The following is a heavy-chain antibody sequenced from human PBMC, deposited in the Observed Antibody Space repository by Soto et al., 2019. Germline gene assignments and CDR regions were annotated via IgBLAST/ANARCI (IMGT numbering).Heavy chain of an antibody. CDR3: ARHGFYGAYSSNYFDP. J-gene: IGHJ5*02. Sequence: PGESLKISCKGSGYSFTNYWIAWIRQMPGEGLEYMGIIYPSDSPARYSPSFQGQVTFSVDKSISTAYSQWNSLKASDTAMYYCARHGFYGAYSSNYFDPWCQGTLVTVSS. D-gene: IGHD3-10*01. CDR2: IYPSDSPA. V-gene: IGHV5-51*01. CDR1: GYSFTNYW.